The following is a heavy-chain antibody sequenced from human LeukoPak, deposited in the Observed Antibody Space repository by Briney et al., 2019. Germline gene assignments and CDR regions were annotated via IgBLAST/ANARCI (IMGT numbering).Heavy chain of an antibody. Sequence: SGGSLRLSCAASGFTFSTYAMSWVRQAPGRGLEWVSGLGDSGGSTYYADSVKGRFTISRDSSKNTLYLQMNSLRAEDTAVYYCAKGLSTSYYSDFDYWGQEPWSPSPQ. V-gene: IGHV3-23*01. CDR3: AKGLSTSYYSDFDY. CDR1: GFTFSTYA. D-gene: IGHD2-2*01. J-gene: IGHJ4*01. CDR2: LGDSGGST.